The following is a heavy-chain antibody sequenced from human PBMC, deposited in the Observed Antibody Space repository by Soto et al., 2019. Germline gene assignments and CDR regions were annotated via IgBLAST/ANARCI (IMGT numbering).Heavy chain of an antibody. CDR1: GGSISSYY. CDR3: ARDYYDSSGSFDY. V-gene: IGHV4-59*08. D-gene: IGHD3-22*01. Sequence: SETLSLTCTVSGGSISSYYWSWIRQPPGKGLEWIGYIYYSGSTNHNPSLKSRVTISVDTSKNQFSLKLSSVTAADTAVYYCARDYYDSSGSFDYWGQGTLVTVSS. J-gene: IGHJ4*02. CDR2: IYYSGST.